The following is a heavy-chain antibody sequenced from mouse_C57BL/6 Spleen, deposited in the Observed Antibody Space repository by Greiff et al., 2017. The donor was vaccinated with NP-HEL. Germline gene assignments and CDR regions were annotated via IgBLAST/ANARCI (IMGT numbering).Heavy chain of an antibody. D-gene: IGHD1-1*01. J-gene: IGHJ4*01. CDR1: GFTFSDYG. CDR3: ARPTVVRYAMDY. Sequence: VQLQQSGGGLVKPGGSLKLSCAASGFTFSDYGMHWVRQAPEKGLEWVAYISSGSSTIYYADTVKGRFTISRDNAKNTLFLQMTSLRSEDTAMYYCARPTVVRYAMDYWGQGTSVTVSS. V-gene: IGHV5-17*01. CDR2: ISSGSSTI.